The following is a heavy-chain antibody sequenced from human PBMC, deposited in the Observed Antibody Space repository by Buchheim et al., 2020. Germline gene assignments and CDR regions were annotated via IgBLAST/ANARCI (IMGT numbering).Heavy chain of an antibody. CDR3: ARDEGYSYGYR. CDR1: GFTFSSYG. CDR2: ISYDGSNK. D-gene: IGHD5-18*01. Sequence: QVQLVESGGGVVQPGRSLRLSCAASGFTFSSYGMHWVRQAPGKGLEWVAVISYDGSNKYYADSVKGRFTISRDNSKNTLYLQMNSLRAEDTAVYYCARDEGYSYGYRWGQGTL. J-gene: IGHJ5*02. V-gene: IGHV3-30*03.